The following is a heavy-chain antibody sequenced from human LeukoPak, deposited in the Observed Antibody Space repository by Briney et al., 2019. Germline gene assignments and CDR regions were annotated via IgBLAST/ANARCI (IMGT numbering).Heavy chain of an antibody. Sequence: GGSLRLSCVASGFTFSNYWMHWVRQPPGKGLEWVSYIDSGSSFKFYADSVKGRFTISRDNAKNSLYLQMNSLRDEDTAVYFCARNLLSWVNGMDVWGQGTTVTVSS. CDR1: GFTFSNYW. CDR2: IDSGSSFK. CDR3: ARNLLSWVNGMDV. J-gene: IGHJ6*02. D-gene: IGHD2/OR15-2a*01. V-gene: IGHV3-48*02.